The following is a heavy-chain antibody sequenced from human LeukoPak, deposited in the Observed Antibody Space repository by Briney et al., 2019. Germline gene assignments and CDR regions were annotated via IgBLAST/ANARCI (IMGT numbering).Heavy chain of an antibody. CDR1: GFTFDGYA. CDR2: ISWNSGSI. D-gene: IGHD3-10*01. CDR3: AKDGTPSGSAIYYFDY. V-gene: IGHV3-9*01. J-gene: IGHJ4*02. Sequence: GGSLRLSCAASGFTFDGYAMHWVRQAPGKGLEWVSGISWNSGSIGYADSVKGRFTISRDNAKNSLYLQMNSLRAEDTALYYCAKDGTPSGSAIYYFDYWGQGTLVTVSS.